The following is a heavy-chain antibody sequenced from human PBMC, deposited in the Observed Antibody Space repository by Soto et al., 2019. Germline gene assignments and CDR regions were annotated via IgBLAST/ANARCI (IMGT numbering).Heavy chain of an antibody. CDR2: IYHSGST. D-gene: IGHD4-17*01. CDR3: ARDPRGYGDYYFGNYYGMDV. Sequence: PSETLSLTCAVSGYSISSGYYWGWIRQPPGKGLEWIGSIYHSGSTYYNPSLKSRVTISVDTSKNQFSLKLSSVTAADTAVYYCARDPRGYGDYYFGNYYGMDVWGQGTTVTVSS. J-gene: IGHJ6*02. V-gene: IGHV4-38-2*02. CDR1: GYSISSGYY.